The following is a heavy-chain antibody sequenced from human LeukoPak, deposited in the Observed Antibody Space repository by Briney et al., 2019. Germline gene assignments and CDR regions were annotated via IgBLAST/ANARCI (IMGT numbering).Heavy chain of an antibody. J-gene: IGHJ4*02. V-gene: IGHV3-23*01. CDR3: AKAPVTSCRGAYCYPFDS. CDR1: GFTFDDYG. Sequence: GGSLRLSCAASGFTFDDYGMSWVRQAPGKGLEWVSAIIGSGGSTYYADSVKGRFTISRDNSKNTLYLQMNSLRAEDAAVYFCAKAPVTSCRGAYCYPFDSWGQGTLVTVSS. CDR2: IIGSGGST. D-gene: IGHD2-21*01.